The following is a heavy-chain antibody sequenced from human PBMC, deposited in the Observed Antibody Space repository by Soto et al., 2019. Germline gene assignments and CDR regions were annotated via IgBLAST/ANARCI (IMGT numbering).Heavy chain of an antibody. V-gene: IGHV1-69*13. Sequence: SVKVSCKASGGTFSSYAISWVRQAPGQGLEWMGGIIPIFGTANYAQKFQGRVTITADESTSTAYMELSSLRSEDTAVYYCARDEGDGYNYHDGDYWGQGTLVTVSS. CDR3: ARDEGDGYNYHDGDY. CDR2: IIPIFGTA. J-gene: IGHJ4*02. D-gene: IGHD5-12*01. CDR1: GGTFSSYA.